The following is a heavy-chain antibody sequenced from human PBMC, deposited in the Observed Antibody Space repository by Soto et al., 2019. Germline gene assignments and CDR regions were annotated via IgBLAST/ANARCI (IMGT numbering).Heavy chain of an antibody. CDR3: ARDSACGGDCFNYFDY. J-gene: IGHJ4*02. V-gene: IGHV4-31*03. Sequence: QVQLQESGPGLVKPSQTLSLTCTVSGGSISSGGYYWSWIRQHPGKGLEWIGYIYYSGSTYYNPSLKSRVTISVDTSKNQFSLKLSSVTAADTAVYYCARDSACGGDCFNYFDYWGQGTLVTVSS. CDR2: IYYSGST. CDR1: GGSISSGGYY. D-gene: IGHD2-21*02.